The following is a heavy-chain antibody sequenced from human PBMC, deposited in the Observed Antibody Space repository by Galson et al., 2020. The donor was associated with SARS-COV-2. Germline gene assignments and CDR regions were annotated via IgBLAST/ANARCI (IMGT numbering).Heavy chain of an antibody. CDR1: GGSISSTDSY. Sequence: QTLSLTCTVSGGSISSTDSYWSWIRQSPGKGLEWIGYTYYSGNTYYNPSLKSRVTMSVDTSKNQFSLKLTSVTAADTAVYYCARDFWSRYYLDSWGQGTPVTVSS. J-gene: IGHJ4*02. V-gene: IGHV4-30-4*01. D-gene: IGHD3-3*01. CDR3: ARDFWSRYYLDS. CDR2: TYYSGNT.